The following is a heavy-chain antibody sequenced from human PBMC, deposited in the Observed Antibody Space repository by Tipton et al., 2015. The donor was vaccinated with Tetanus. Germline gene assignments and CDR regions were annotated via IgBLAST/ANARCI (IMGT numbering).Heavy chain of an antibody. CDR1: GFSFSSNG. Sequence: SLRLSCAASGFSFSSNGMHWARQAPGKGLEWVAVIWYDGVNKKYADPVKGRFTISRDNSKNTLYLQMNSLRAEDTAVYYCVRDSGAYCGGDCYTGLDYWGQGTLVTVSS. V-gene: IGHV3-33*01. CDR2: IWYDGVNK. J-gene: IGHJ4*02. D-gene: IGHD2-21*02. CDR3: VRDSGAYCGGDCYTGLDY.